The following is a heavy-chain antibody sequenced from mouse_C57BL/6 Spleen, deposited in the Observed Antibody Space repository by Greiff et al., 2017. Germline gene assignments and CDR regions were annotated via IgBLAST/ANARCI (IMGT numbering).Heavy chain of an antibody. CDR3: ARCSTESLDY. D-gene: IGHD1-1*01. V-gene: IGHV1-52*01. Sequence: QVQLQQPGAELVRPGSSVKLSCKASGYTFTSYWMHWVKQRPIQGLEWIGNIDPSDSETHYNQKFKDKATLTVDKSSSTAYMQLSSLTSEDSAVYYCARCSTESLDYWGQGTTLTVSS. J-gene: IGHJ2*01. CDR1: GYTFTSYW. CDR2: IDPSDSET.